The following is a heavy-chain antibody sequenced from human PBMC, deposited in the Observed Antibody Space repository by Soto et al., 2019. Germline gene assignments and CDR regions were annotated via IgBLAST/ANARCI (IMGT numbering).Heavy chain of an antibody. CDR3: AIGLPRADH. Sequence: GGSLRLSCAVSGFTVTDHYVNWVRQAPGKGLEWVSVIYIGGATYYRDSVQGRFTLSRDPSDNSVSLHMNNLTVADTAVYFCAIGLPRADHWGLGPLVTVYS. CDR2: IYIGGAT. V-gene: IGHV3-53*01. CDR1: GFTVTDHY. J-gene: IGHJ4*02.